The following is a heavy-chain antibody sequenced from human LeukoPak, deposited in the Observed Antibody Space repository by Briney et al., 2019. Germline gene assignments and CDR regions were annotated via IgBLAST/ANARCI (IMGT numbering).Heavy chain of an antibody. Sequence: SETLSLTCNVSGGSISSYSWNWIRQPAGKGLEWIGRIHISGSTNYNPSLKSRVTMSVDTSKNQFSLKVTSVTAADAAVYYCARDRGNYPCYFDYWGQGTLVTVSS. CDR1: GGSISSYS. CDR2: IHISGST. V-gene: IGHV4-4*07. D-gene: IGHD3-16*01. J-gene: IGHJ4*02. CDR3: ARDRGNYPCYFDY.